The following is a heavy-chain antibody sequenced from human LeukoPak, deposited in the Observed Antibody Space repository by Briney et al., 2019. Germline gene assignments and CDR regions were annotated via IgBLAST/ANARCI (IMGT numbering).Heavy chain of an antibody. Sequence: ASVKVSCKASGYTFTGYYMHWVRQAPGQGLEWMGWINPNSGGTNYAQRFQGRVTMTRDTSISTAYMELSSLRSEDTAVYYCAARSGWYTDYFDYWGQGTLVTVSS. CDR2: INPNSGGT. J-gene: IGHJ4*02. D-gene: IGHD6-19*01. V-gene: IGHV1-2*02. CDR1: GYTFTGYY. CDR3: AARSGWYTDYFDY.